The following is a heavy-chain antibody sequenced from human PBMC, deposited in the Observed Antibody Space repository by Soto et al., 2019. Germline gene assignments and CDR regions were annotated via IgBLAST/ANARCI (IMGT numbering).Heavy chain of an antibody. Sequence: GGSLRLSCAASGFTFSSYSMNWVRQAPGKGLEWVSYISSSSSTIYYADSVKGRFTISRDNAKNSLYLQMNSLRDEDTAVYYCARDQAGYYDGPKYYYYGMDVWGQGTTVTVSS. CDR2: ISSSSSTI. CDR1: GFTFSSYS. D-gene: IGHD3-22*01. CDR3: ARDQAGYYDGPKYYYYGMDV. V-gene: IGHV3-48*02. J-gene: IGHJ6*02.